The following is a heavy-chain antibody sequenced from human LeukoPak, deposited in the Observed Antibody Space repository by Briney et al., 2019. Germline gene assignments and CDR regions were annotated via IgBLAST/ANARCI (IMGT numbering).Heavy chain of an antibody. V-gene: IGHV3-7*01. J-gene: IGHJ4*02. D-gene: IGHD6-13*01. CDR3: TREAAAGIDY. CDR2: IKQDGSEK. CDR1: GFTFSTYW. Sequence: PGGSLRLSCAASGFTFSTYWMSWVRQAPWKGLEWVANIKQDGSEKYYLDSVKGRFTTSRDNAKNSLYLQMNSLRAEDTAVYFCTREAAAGIDYWGQGTLVTVSS.